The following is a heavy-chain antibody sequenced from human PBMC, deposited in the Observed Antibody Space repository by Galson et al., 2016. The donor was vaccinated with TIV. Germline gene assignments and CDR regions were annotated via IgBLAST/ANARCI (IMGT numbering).Heavy chain of an antibody. CDR2: INPNSSDT. Sequence: SVKVSCKASGYTFIGYYMHWVRQAPGQGLEWVGWINPNSSDTNYAQKFQGRVILTRDTSSSTAYMELTSLRSDDTAVYYCARGSGDTYYYYFGMDVWGQGTTVTVSS. V-gene: IGHV1-2*02. J-gene: IGHJ6*02. CDR1: GYTFIGYY. CDR3: ARGSGDTYYYYFGMDV. D-gene: IGHD4-17*01.